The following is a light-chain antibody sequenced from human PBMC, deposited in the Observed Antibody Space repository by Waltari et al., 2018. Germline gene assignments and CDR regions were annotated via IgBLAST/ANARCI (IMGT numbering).Light chain of an antibody. Sequence: DIQLTQSPSSLSASVGDRVTITCRASQSIHNYLNWYQQTPGKAPNLLIYASSTLESGVPSRFSGSGSGTEFTLTTTSLQPEDFTTYFCQQSFTIPVTFGRGTRLEI. CDR1: QSIHNY. CDR3: QQSFTIPVT. CDR2: ASS. J-gene: IGKJ5*01. V-gene: IGKV1-39*01.